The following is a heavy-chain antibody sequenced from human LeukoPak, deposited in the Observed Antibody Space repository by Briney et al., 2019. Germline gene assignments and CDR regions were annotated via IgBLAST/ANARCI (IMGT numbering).Heavy chain of an antibody. CDR1: GFTFSSYW. V-gene: IGHV4-39*01. D-gene: IGHD6-13*01. J-gene: IGHJ3*02. CDR3: ARHSGYSSSWDENDAFDI. CDR2: IYYSGST. Sequence: PGGSLRLSCAASGFTFSSYWMSWVRQPPGKGLEWIGSIYYSGSTYYNPSLKSRVTISVDTSKNQFSLKLSSVTAADTAVYYCARHSGYSSSWDENDAFDIWGQGTMVTVSS.